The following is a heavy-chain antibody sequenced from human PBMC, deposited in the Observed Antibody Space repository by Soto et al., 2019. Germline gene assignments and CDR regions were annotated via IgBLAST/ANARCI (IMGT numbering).Heavy chain of an antibody. CDR2: IYYSGST. Sequence: KPSETLSLTCTVSGGSISSGGYYWSWIRQHPGKGLEWIGYIYYSGSTYYNPSLKSRVTISVDTSKNQFSLKLSSVTAADTAVYYCARERYQLRNWFDPWGQGTLVTVS. V-gene: IGHV4-31*03. CDR3: ARERYQLRNWFDP. D-gene: IGHD2-2*01. J-gene: IGHJ5*02. CDR1: GGSISSGGYY.